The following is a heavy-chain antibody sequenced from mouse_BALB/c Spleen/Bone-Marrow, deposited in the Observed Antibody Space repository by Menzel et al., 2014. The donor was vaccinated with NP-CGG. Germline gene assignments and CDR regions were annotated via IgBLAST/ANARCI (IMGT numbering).Heavy chain of an antibody. V-gene: IGHV7-3*02. Sequence: EVKLEESGGGLVQPGGSLRLSCTTSGFTFTDYYMSWVRQPPGKALEWLAFIRNKAYGYTTEYSASVRGRFTISRDNSQSILYLKMNTLRAEDSATYYSARFPMDYWGQGTSVTVSS. CDR1: GFTFTDYY. J-gene: IGHJ4*01. CDR3: ARFPMDY. CDR2: IRNKAYGYTT.